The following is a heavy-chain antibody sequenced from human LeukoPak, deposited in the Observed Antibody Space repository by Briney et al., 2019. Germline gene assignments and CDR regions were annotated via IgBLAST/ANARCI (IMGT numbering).Heavy chain of an antibody. Sequence: GGSLRLSCAASGFTFSSYAMSRVRQAPGKGLEWVSGIGGSGADTYYTDSVKGRFTISRDNSKNTLYLQMNSLRAEDTAVYSCAKQGCSGGSCYFDYWGQGTLVTVSS. CDR1: GFTFSSYA. CDR3: AKQGCSGGSCYFDY. D-gene: IGHD2-15*01. J-gene: IGHJ4*02. V-gene: IGHV3-23*01. CDR2: IGGSGADT.